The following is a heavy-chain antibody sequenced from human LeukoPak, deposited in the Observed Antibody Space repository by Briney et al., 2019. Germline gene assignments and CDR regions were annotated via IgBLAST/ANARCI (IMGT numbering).Heavy chain of an antibody. Sequence: ASVKVSCKASGYTFTSYDINWVRQATGQGLEWMGWMNPNSGNTGYAQKFQGRVTMTRNTSISTAYMELSSLRSEDTAVYYCARVYCTNGVCYLVFDYWGQGTLVTVSS. CDR2: MNPNSGNT. V-gene: IGHV1-8*01. D-gene: IGHD2-8*01. J-gene: IGHJ4*02. CDR1: GYTFTSYD. CDR3: ARVYCTNGVCYLVFDY.